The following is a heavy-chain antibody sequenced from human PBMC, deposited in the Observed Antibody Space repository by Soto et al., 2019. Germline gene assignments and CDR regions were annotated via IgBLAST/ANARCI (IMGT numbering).Heavy chain of an antibody. J-gene: IGHJ4*02. Sequence: ASVKVSCKASGGTFSSYAISWVRQAPGQGLEWMGGIIPIFGTANYAQKFQGRVTITADESTSTAYMELGSLGSEDTAVYYCARVPHDSSGYHLGYWGQGTLVTVSS. CDR2: IIPIFGTA. V-gene: IGHV1-69*13. CDR1: GGTFSSYA. CDR3: ARVPHDSSGYHLGY. D-gene: IGHD3-22*01.